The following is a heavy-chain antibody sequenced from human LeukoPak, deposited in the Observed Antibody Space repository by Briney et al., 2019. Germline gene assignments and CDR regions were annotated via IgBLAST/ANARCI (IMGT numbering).Heavy chain of an antibody. J-gene: IGHJ4*02. CDR3: ARGDDFWSGYAFDY. CDR2: IYYSGST. D-gene: IGHD3-3*01. CDR1: GGSISSYY. V-gene: IGHV4-59*08. Sequence: SETLSLTCTVSGGSISSYYWSWIRQPPGKGLEWIGYIYYSGSTNYNPSLKSRVTISVDTSKNQFSLKLSSVTAADTAVYYCARGDDFWSGYAFDYWGQGTLVTVSS.